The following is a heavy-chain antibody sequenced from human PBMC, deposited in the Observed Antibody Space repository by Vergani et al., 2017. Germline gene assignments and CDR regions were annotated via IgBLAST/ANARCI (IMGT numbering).Heavy chain of an antibody. CDR3: ARGQGPIMITFGVDY. V-gene: IGHV3-30-3*01. Sequence: QVQLVESGGGVVQPGRSLRLSCAASGFTFSSYAMHWVRQAPGKGLEWVAVISYDGSNKYYADSVKGRFTISRDNSKNTLYLQMNSLRAEDTAVYYCARGQGPIMITFGVDYWGQGTLVTVSS. D-gene: IGHD3-16*01. J-gene: IGHJ4*02. CDR2: ISYDGSNK. CDR1: GFTFSSYA.